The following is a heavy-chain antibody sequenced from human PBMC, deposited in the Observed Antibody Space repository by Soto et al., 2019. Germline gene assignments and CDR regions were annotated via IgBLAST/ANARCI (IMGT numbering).Heavy chain of an antibody. D-gene: IGHD2-15*01. J-gene: IGHJ4*02. Sequence: QLQLQESGPGLVKPSETLSLTCTVSGGSISSSSYYWGWIRQPPGKGLEWIGSIYYSGTTYYNPSLKSRVTISVDTSKNQFSLKLSSVTAADTAVYYCAKTCCSGGTDFDYWGQGTLVTVSS. CDR1: GGSISSSSYY. V-gene: IGHV4-39*01. CDR3: AKTCCSGGTDFDY. CDR2: IYYSGTT.